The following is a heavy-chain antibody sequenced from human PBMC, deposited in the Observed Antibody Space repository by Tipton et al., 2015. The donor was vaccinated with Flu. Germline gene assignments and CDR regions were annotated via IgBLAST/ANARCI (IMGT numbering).Heavy chain of an antibody. D-gene: IGHD3-9*01. CDR3: AKEGSYNILTNYYNKGVDP. CDR1: GGSISSYTYY. Sequence: TLSLTCTVSGGSISSYTYYWGWFRQSPGTGLEWIGSIYYSGTTYYNPSLKSRVTMSIDTSKNQFSLKVTSVTAADTAVYYCAKEGSYNILTNYYNKGVDPWGQGPLVIVSS. CDR2: IYYSGTT. J-gene: IGHJ5*02. V-gene: IGHV4-39*07.